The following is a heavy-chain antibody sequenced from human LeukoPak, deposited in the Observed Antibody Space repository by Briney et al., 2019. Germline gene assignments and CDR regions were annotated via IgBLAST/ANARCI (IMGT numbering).Heavy chain of an antibody. CDR1: GFTFSSYE. CDR3: ARVAGYSYGSAASDY. Sequence: GGSLRLSCAASGFTFSSYEMNWVRQAPGKGLEWVSYISSSGSTIYYADSVKGRFTISRDNAKNTLYLQMNSLRAEDTAVYYCARVAGYSYGSAASDYWGQGTLVTVSS. J-gene: IGHJ4*02. CDR2: ISSSGSTI. V-gene: IGHV3-48*03. D-gene: IGHD5-18*01.